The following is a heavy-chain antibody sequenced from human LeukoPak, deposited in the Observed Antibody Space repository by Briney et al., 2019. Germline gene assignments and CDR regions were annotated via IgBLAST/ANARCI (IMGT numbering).Heavy chain of an antibody. D-gene: IGHD2-2*01. CDR3: ARRGIVVVPAALEGGFDY. J-gene: IGHJ4*02. CDR2: ISSSGSTI. Sequence: PGGSLRLSCAASGFTFSDYYMSWIRQAPGKGLEWVSYISSSGSTIYYADSVKGRFTISRDNAKNSLYLQMNSLRAEDTAVYYCARRGIVVVPAALEGGFDYWGQGTLVTVSS. V-gene: IGHV3-11*04. CDR1: GFTFSDYY.